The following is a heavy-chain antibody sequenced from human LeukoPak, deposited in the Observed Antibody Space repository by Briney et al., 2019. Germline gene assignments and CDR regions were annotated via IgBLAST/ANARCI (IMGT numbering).Heavy chain of an antibody. CDR3: ARGREWFGP. J-gene: IGHJ5*02. Sequence: PSETLSLTCTVSGGSISSSSYYWGWIRQPPGKGLEWIGSIYYSGSTYYNPSLKSRVTISVDTSKNQFSLKLSSVTAADTAVYYCARGREWFGPWGQGTLVTVSS. V-gene: IGHV4-39*07. CDR1: GGSISSSSYY. CDR2: IYYSGST.